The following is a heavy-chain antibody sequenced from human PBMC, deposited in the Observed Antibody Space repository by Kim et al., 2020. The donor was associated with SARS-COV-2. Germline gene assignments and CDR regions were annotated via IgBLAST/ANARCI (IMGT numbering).Heavy chain of an antibody. CDR3: ARGMYSSSWLAAPDY. D-gene: IGHD6-13*01. J-gene: IGHJ4*02. V-gene: IGHV1-69*01. Sequence: QKCQGRVTITADESTSTAYMELSSLRSEDTAVYYCARGMYSSSWLAAPDYWGQGTLVTVSS.